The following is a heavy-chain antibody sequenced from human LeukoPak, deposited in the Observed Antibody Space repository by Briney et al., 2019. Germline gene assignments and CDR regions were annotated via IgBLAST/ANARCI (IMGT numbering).Heavy chain of an antibody. Sequence: GGSLRLSCAASGFTFSNCAMTWVRQAPGKGLEWVSSISDSAGATYYADSVRGRFTISRDNSGSTLYLQMNSLRTDDTAVFYCAKGGSTAWTAVDYWGQGTLVTVSS. V-gene: IGHV3-23*01. CDR3: AKGGSTAWTAVDY. CDR1: GFTFSNCA. D-gene: IGHD2-2*01. J-gene: IGHJ4*02. CDR2: ISDSAGAT.